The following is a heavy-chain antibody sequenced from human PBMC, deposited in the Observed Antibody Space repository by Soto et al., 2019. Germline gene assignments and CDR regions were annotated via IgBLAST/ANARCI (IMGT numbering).Heavy chain of an antibody. J-gene: IGHJ6*03. CDR3: ARVRGSYYDYIWGSYRYHYYYMDV. CDR1: GYTFTSYD. D-gene: IGHD3-16*02. Sequence: GASVKVSSKASGYTFTSYDIKWVRQATGQGLERMGWMNPNSGNTGYAQKFQGRVTMTRNTSISTAYMELSSLRSEDTAVYYCARVRGSYYDYIWGSYRYHYYYMDVWGKGTTVTVS. CDR2: MNPNSGNT. V-gene: IGHV1-8*01.